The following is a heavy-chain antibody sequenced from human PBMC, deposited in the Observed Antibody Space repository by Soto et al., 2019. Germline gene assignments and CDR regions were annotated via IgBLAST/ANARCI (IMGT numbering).Heavy chain of an antibody. Sequence: EVQLVESGGGVARPGGSLRLSCAASGFTFEDHGMSGFRQAPGKGLEWLSDISWDGGTTVYADSVKGRFTVSRNNAKSSLYLQMNSLKPGDTAFYHCARRSGDQQVCDFWGQGTLVTVSS. CDR1: GFTFEDHG. CDR3: ARRSGDQQVCDF. D-gene: IGHD3-10*01. V-gene: IGHV3-20*01. CDR2: ISWDGGTT. J-gene: IGHJ4*02.